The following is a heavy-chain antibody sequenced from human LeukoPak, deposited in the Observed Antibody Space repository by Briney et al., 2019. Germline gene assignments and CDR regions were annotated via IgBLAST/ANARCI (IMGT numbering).Heavy chain of an antibody. CDR1: GDSVSSNSAA. V-gene: IGHV6-1*01. CDR2: TYYRSKWYN. CDR3: GRASGDSSGYWSI. D-gene: IGHD3-22*01. Sequence: LTVSLTCAISGDSVSSNSAAWNWVRQSPSRGLEWLGRTYYRSKWYNDYAVSVKSRITINPDTSKNQFSLQLNSVTPEDTAVYYCGRASGDSSGYWSIWGQGTLVTVSA. J-gene: IGHJ4*02.